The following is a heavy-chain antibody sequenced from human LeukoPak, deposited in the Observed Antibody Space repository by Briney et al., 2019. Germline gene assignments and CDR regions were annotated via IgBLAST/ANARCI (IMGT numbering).Heavy chain of an antibody. D-gene: IGHD3-22*01. CDR1: GGSISSHY. Sequence: SETLSLTCTVSGGSISSHYWSWIRQPPGKGLEWIGYIYYSGSSKYNPSLKSRVTITVDTSKNQFSLKLSSVTAADTAVYYCARLYDSSGYTNWLDPWGQGTLVTVSS. CDR3: ARLYDSSGYTNWLDP. CDR2: IYYSGSS. V-gene: IGHV4-59*11. J-gene: IGHJ5*02.